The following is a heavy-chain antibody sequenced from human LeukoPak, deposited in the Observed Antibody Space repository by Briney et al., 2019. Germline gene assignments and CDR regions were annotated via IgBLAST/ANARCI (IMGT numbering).Heavy chain of an antibody. CDR2: IYHSGST. CDR3: ARDQGVSSGWRS. D-gene: IGHD6-19*01. Sequence: SETLSLTCTVSGYSISSGYYWGWIRQPPGKGLEWIGSIYHSGSTYYNPSLKSRVTISVDTSKNQFSLKLSSVTAADTAVYYCARDQGVSSGWRSWGQGTLVTVSS. J-gene: IGHJ4*02. V-gene: IGHV4-38-2*02. CDR1: GYSISSGYY.